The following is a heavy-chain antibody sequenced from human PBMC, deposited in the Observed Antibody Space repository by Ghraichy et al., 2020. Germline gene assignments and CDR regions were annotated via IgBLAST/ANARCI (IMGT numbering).Heavy chain of an antibody. J-gene: IGHJ4*02. CDR1: GYTFTSYA. V-gene: IGHV1-3*01. Sequence: ASVKVSCKASGYTFTSYAMHWVRQAPGQRLEWMGWINAGNGNTKYSQKFQGRVTITRDTSASTAYMELSSLRSEDTAVYYCARGRGQGGYYLGEEDYWGQGTLVTVSS. D-gene: IGHD3-22*01. CDR3: ARGRGQGGYYLGEEDY. CDR2: INAGNGNT.